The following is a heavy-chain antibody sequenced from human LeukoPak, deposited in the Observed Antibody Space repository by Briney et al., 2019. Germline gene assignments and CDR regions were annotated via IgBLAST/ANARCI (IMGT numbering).Heavy chain of an antibody. CDR2: IYTSGKT. CDR3: ARSFSGSYYFEY. Sequence: SETLSLTCTVSGDSISSGRHYWSWVRQPAGKELEWIGRIYTSGKTDYNPYTPSLKSRVTVSLDTSKNQLSLFLTSVTAADTAMYYCARSFSGSYYFEYWGQGTLVTVSS. CDR1: GDSISSGRHY. J-gene: IGHJ4*02. V-gene: IGHV4-61*02. D-gene: IGHD1-26*01.